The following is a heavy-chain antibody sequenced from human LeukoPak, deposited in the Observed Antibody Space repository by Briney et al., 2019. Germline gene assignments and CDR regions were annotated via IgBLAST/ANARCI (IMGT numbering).Heavy chain of an antibody. CDR3: AMADDSSGYCDY. CDR2: ISSSRSYI. Sequence: GGSLRLSCAASGFTFSSYSMNWVRQAPGKGLEWVSSISSSRSYIYYADSVKGRCTISRDNAKNSLYLQMNSLRAEDTAVYYCAMADDSSGYCDYWGQGPLVTVSS. J-gene: IGHJ4*02. CDR1: GFTFSSYS. D-gene: IGHD3-22*01. V-gene: IGHV3-21*01.